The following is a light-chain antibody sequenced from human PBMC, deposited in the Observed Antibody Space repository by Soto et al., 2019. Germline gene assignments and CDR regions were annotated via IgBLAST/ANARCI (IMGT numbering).Light chain of an antibody. J-gene: IGLJ1*01. CDR2: DVS. CDR1: SSDVGGYNR. Sequence: QSVLTERPSVSGSPGQSVAISCTRTSSDVGGYNRVSWYQQAPGKAPKLLIYDVSNRPSGGSTRFSGSKSGNTASLTISGLQAEDEADYYCTSYASGSAYVFGPGTKVTVL. CDR3: TSYASGSAYV. V-gene: IGLV2-18*02.